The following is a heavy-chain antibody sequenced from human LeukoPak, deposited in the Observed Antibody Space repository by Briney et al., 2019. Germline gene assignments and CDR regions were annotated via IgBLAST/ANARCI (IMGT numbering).Heavy chain of an antibody. J-gene: IGHJ4*02. Sequence: PSETLSLTCAVYGGSFSGYYWSWIRQPPGKGLEWIGEINHSGSTNYNPSLKSRVTISVDTSKNQFSLKLSSVTAADTAVYYCATGYCGSTSCYYFDYWGQGTLVTVSS. V-gene: IGHV4-34*01. CDR1: GGSFSGYY. D-gene: IGHD2-2*01. CDR3: ATGYCGSTSCYYFDY. CDR2: INHSGST.